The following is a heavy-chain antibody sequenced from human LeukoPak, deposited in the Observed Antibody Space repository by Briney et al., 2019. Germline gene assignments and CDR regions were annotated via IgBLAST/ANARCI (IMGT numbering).Heavy chain of an antibody. V-gene: IGHV5-51*01. J-gene: IGHJ4*02. CDR2: IYPGDSDT. D-gene: IGHD6-13*01. CDR3: ARRAPGITAAGTGIDY. Sequence: GESLKISCNGSGYSVTRYWLAWVRQIPGKGLELMGIIYPGDSDTRYSPSFEGQVTISADKSISTAYRQWSTLKASDSAMYYCARRAPGITAAGTGIDYWGQGTLVTVSS. CDR1: GYSVTRYW.